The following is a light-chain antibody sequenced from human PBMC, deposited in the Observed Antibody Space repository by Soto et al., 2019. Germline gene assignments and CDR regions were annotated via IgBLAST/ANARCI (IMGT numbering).Light chain of an antibody. CDR2: AAS. CDR1: QGISSY. V-gene: IGKV1-9*01. Sequence: DIQLTQSPSFLSASVGDRVSITCRASQGISSYLAWYQQKPGKAPKLLIYAASTLQSGVPTRFSGSGSGTEFTLTFSSLQPEDFATYHCQQVNSHPITFGQGTRLEIK. J-gene: IGKJ5*01. CDR3: QQVNSHPIT.